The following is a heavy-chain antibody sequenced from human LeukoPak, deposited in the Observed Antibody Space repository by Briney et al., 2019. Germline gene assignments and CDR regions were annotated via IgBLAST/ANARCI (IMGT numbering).Heavy chain of an antibody. CDR1: GYTFSGYY. CDR2: INPNSGGT. CDR3: ARRPPQIGVWSLEENFDY. D-gene: IGHD2-8*01. V-gene: IGHV1-2*06. J-gene: IGHJ4*02. Sequence: ASVKVSRTASGYTFSGYYMDWVRQAPGQGLEWMGRINPNSGGTSYAQKFQGRVTMTRDTSISTAYMELSRLRSDDTAVYYCARRPPQIGVWSLEENFDYWGQGTLVTVSS.